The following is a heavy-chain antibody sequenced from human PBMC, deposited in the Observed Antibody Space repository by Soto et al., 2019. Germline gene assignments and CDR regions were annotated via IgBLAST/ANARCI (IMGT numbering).Heavy chain of an antibody. D-gene: IGHD1-26*01. CDR1: GFRFSDSY. V-gene: IGHV3-11*01. CDR3: ARKDGAGPLRNFKL. Sequence: QEQLVESGGGLVKPGGSLRLSCTGSGFRFSDSYMTLIRQTPGEALEGLSYINDRGNYVQYGDSVRGRFTVSRDNAKNTLFLQINSLRDEDTAVYYCARKDGAGPLRNFKLWGRGTLVTVSS. J-gene: IGHJ2*01. CDR2: INDRGNYV.